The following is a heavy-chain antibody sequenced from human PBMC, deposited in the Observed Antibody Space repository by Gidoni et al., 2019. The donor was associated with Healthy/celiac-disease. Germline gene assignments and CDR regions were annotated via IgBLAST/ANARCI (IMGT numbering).Heavy chain of an antibody. CDR3: AKATRNAAVFDY. Sequence: EVQLVESGGGLVQPGRSLRLSCAASGFTFDDYAMHWVRQAPGKGLEWVSGISWNSGSIGYEDSVKGRFTISRDNAKNSLYLQMNSLRAEDTALYYCAKATRNAAVFDYWGQGTLVTVSS. CDR2: ISWNSGSI. V-gene: IGHV3-9*01. CDR1: GFTFDDYA. J-gene: IGHJ4*02. D-gene: IGHD2-15*01.